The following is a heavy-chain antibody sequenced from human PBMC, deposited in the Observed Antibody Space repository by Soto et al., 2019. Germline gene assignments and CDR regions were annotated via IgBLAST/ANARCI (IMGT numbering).Heavy chain of an antibody. Sequence: ASVKVSCKGSGYTLTSDDINWVRHATGQGLEWMGWMNPNSGNTGYAQKFQGRVTMTRNTSISTAYMELSSLRSEDTAVYYCARGTGYSSSWFEAAYYYYYYMDFWGKGTTVTVS. D-gene: IGHD6-13*01. J-gene: IGHJ6*03. V-gene: IGHV1-8*01. CDR2: MNPNSGNT. CDR1: GYTLTSDD. CDR3: ARGTGYSSSWFEAAYYYYYYMDF.